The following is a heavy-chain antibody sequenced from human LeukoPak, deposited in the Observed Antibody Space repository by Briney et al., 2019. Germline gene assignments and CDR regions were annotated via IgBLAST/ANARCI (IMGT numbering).Heavy chain of an antibody. CDR3: ARDPRGYERAFDI. J-gene: IGHJ3*02. D-gene: IGHD5-12*01. CDR2: IYSGGCT. CDR1: GFTVSSNY. V-gene: IGHV3-53*01. Sequence: PGGSLRLSCAASGFTVSSNYMSWVRQAPGKGLEWGSVIYSGGCTYYADSVKGRFTISRDNSKNTLYLQMNSLRAEDTALYYCARDPRGYERAFDIWGQGTMVTVSS.